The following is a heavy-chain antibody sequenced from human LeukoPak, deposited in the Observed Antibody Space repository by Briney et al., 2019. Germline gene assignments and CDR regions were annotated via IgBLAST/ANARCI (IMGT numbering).Heavy chain of an antibody. CDR1: GGSMTNYY. Sequence: SETLSLTCAVSGGSMTNYYWTWIRQPPGRGLEWIGNIFHSGSINYNPSLKSRVTISIDTSKNQFSLKLNSVTAADTAVYYCARGLGLNYFDFWGQGTLVTVSS. V-gene: IGHV4-59*08. J-gene: IGHJ4*02. D-gene: IGHD7-27*01. CDR3: ARGLGLNYFDF. CDR2: IFHSGSI.